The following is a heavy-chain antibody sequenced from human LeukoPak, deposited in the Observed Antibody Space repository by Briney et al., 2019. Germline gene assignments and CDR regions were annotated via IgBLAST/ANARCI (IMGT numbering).Heavy chain of an antibody. CDR1: GGSVSSGSYY. J-gene: IGHJ5*02. CDR3: ARATVTTANNWFDP. CDR2: IYYSGST. V-gene: IGHV4-31*03. D-gene: IGHD4-17*01. Sequence: SETLSLTCTVSGGSVSSGSYYWSWIRQPPGKGLEWIGYIYYSGSTYYNPSLKSRVTISVDTSKNQFSLKLSSVTAADTAVYYCARATVTTANNWFDPWGQGTLVTVSS.